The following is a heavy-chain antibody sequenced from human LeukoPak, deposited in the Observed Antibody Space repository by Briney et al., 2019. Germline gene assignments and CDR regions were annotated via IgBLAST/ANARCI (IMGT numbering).Heavy chain of an antibody. CDR3: ARVSGCNPLQAAHLDY. J-gene: IGHJ4*02. D-gene: IGHD6-19*01. CDR2: INHSGST. Sequence: SETLCLTCAVYGGSFSGYYWSWIRQPPGKGLEWSGEINHSGSTNYNPSLKSRVTKSVDTSKNQFSLRLTSVTAADTAVYYCARVSGCNPLQAAHLDYWGQGTLVTVSS. V-gene: IGHV4-34*01. CDR1: GGSFSGYY.